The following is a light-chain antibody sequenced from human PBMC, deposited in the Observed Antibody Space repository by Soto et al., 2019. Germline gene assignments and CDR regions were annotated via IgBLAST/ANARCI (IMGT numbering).Light chain of an antibody. CDR3: QHTYSAPYT. V-gene: IGKV1-39*01. CDR1: QGIRNN. Sequence: IQMTQSPSSLSASVGDRVTITCRASQGIRNNLGWYQQKPGKAPKLLIYAASSLQSGVPSRFSGSGSGTDFTLTINSLQPEDFATYYCQHTYSAPYTFGQGTKLEIK. J-gene: IGKJ2*01. CDR2: AAS.